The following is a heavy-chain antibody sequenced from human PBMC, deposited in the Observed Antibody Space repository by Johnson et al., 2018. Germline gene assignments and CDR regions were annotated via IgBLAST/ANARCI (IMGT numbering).Heavy chain of an antibody. CDR1: GFTFSSYA. V-gene: IGHV3-23*01. CDR3: ARSALDDAFDI. Sequence: EVQLLESGGGLVQPGGSLRLSCAASGFTFSSYAMSWVRQAPGKGLEWVSAISGSGGSTYYADSVKGRFTISRDNSKNTMYRQINSLRVEDTAVYYCARSALDDAFDIWGQGTMVTVSS. D-gene: IGHD3-3*01. CDR2: ISGSGGST. J-gene: IGHJ3*02.